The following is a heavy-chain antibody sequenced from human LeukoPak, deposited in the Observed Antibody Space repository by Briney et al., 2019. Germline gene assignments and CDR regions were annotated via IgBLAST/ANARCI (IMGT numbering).Heavy chain of an antibody. V-gene: IGHV1-18*01. D-gene: IGHD3-3*01. J-gene: IGHJ6*03. CDR1: GYTFTSYG. CDR2: ISAYNGNT. Sequence: ASVKVSCKASGYTFTSYGISWVRQAPGQGLEWMGWISAYNGNTNYAQKLQGGVTMTTDTSTSTAYMELRSLRSDDTAVYYCARSITIFGVVITNYYMDVWGKGTTVTVSS. CDR3: ARSITIFGVVITNYYMDV.